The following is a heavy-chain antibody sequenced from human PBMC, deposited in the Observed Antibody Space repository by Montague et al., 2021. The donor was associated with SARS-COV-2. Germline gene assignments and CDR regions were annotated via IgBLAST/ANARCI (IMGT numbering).Heavy chain of an antibody. Sequence: SLRLSCAASGFTFSDYYMSWIRQAPGKGLEWVSYISSSSSYTNYADSVKGRFTISRDNAKNSLCLQMNSLRAEDTAVYYCARADILTGYHYWYSDLWGRGTLVTVSS. CDR1: GFTFSDYY. V-gene: IGHV3-11*05. D-gene: IGHD3-9*01. CDR2: ISSSSSYT. CDR3: ARADILTGYHYWYSDL. J-gene: IGHJ2*01.